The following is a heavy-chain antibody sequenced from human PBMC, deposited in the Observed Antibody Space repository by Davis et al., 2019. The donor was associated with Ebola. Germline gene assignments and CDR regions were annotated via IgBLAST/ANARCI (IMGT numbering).Heavy chain of an antibody. D-gene: IGHD3-22*01. CDR1: GYTFTSYA. V-gene: IGHV1-3*01. Sequence: AASVKVSCKASGYTFTSYAMHWVRQAPGQRLEWIGWINAGNGNTKYSQKFQGRVTITRDTSASTAYMELSSLRSEDTAVYYCARSITMIVVGNWFDPWGQGTLVTVSS. CDR3: ARSITMIVVGNWFDP. J-gene: IGHJ5*02. CDR2: INAGNGNT.